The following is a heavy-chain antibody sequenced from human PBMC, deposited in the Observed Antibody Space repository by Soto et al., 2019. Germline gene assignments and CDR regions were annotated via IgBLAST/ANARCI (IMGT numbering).Heavy chain of an antibody. CDR2: IYSGGST. CDR1: GFTVSSNY. Sequence: EVQLVESGGGLIQPGGSLRLSCAASGFTVSSNYMSWVRQAQGKGLEWVSVIYSGGSTYYADSVKGRFTISRDNSKNTLYLQMNSLRAEDTAVYYCARDRSHGAYGAMGYYGMDVWGQGTTVTVSS. V-gene: IGHV3-53*01. D-gene: IGHD4-17*01. J-gene: IGHJ6*02. CDR3: ARDRSHGAYGAMGYYGMDV.